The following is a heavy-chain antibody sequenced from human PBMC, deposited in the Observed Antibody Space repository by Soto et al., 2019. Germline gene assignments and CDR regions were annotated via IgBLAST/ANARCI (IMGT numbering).Heavy chain of an antibody. CDR3: ASGRYGDY. CDR2: ISAHNGNT. V-gene: IGHV1-18*01. D-gene: IGHD1-26*01. CDR1: GYAFTTYG. J-gene: IGHJ4*02. Sequence: QVHLVQSGAEVKKPGASVKVSCQGSGYAFTTYGITWVRQAPGQGLEWRGWISAHNGNTNYAQKLQGRVTVTRDTSTSRAYMELRSLRYDATAVYYCASGRYGDYWGQGALVTVSS.